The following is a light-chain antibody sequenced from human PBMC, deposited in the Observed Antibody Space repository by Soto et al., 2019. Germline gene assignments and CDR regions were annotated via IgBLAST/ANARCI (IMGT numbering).Light chain of an antibody. Sequence: DIQMTQSPAAGSASVGERVTITCRASQGINSWLAWYQQKPGKAPKLLIFAASSLQSGVPSRFSGSGSGTDFTLTISSLQPEDFAVYYCQQYGSSQAFGQGTKVDI. CDR1: QGINSW. V-gene: IGKV1-12*01. CDR2: AAS. J-gene: IGKJ1*01. CDR3: QQYGSSQA.